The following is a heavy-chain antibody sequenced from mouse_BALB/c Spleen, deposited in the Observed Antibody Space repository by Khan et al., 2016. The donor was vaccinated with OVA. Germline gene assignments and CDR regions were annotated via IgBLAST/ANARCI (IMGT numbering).Heavy chain of an antibody. V-gene: IGHV3-8*02. CDR3: TRSYVSGAMDY. CDR2: ITYSGNT. Sequence: EVQLQESGPSLVKPSQTLSLTCSVTGDSITSGFWNWIRQFPGNKFEYLGYITYSGNTYYNPSLNSRISFTRDTSKSQYFLQLHSRTTEDTATYFCTRSYVSGAMDYWGQGTSVTVSS. CDR1: GDSITSGF. J-gene: IGHJ4*01. D-gene: IGHD1-3*01.